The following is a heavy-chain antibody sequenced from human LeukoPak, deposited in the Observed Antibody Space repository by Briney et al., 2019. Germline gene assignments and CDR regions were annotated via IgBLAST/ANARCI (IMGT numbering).Heavy chain of an antibody. V-gene: IGHV4-59*01. CDR2: VYYSGST. J-gene: IGHJ4*02. Sequence: PSETLSLTCTVSGXSISSYYGSWIRQPPGKGLEWIGYVYYSGSTNYNPSLKSRVTISVDTSKNQFSLKLSSVTAADTAVYYCARGYYDSSGYYYFDYWGQGTLVTVSS. D-gene: IGHD3-22*01. CDR3: ARGYYDSSGYYYFDY. CDR1: GXSISSYY.